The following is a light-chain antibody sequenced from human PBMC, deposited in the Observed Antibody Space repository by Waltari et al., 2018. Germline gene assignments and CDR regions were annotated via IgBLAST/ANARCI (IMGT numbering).Light chain of an antibody. V-gene: IGKV4-1*01. CDR2: WAS. CDR1: QSVLYSSNNKNY. Sequence: DIVMTQFSDSLAVSLGERATINCKFSQSVLYSSNNKNYLAWYQQKPRHTPKLLIYWASTRESGVPDRFSGSGSGTDFTLTISSLQAEDVAVYYCQQYYSSPLTFGGGTKVEIK. CDR3: QQYYSSPLT. J-gene: IGKJ4*01.